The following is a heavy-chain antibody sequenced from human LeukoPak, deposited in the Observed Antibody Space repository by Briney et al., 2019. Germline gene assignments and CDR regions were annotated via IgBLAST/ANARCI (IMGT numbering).Heavy chain of an antibody. CDR2: INHSGST. Sequence: SETLSLTCAVYGGSFSGYYWSWIRQPPGKGLEWIGEINHSGSTNYNPSLKSRVTISVDTSKNQFSLKLSSVTAADTAVYYCARVGADDSGFLFDYWGQGTLVTVSS. CDR1: GGSFSGYY. V-gene: IGHV4-34*01. J-gene: IGHJ4*02. D-gene: IGHD2/OR15-2a*01. CDR3: ARVGADDSGFLFDY.